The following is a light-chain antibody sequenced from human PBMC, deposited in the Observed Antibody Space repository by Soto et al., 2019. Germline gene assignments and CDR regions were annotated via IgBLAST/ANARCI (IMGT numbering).Light chain of an antibody. CDR3: QQLNSYLSLT. J-gene: IGKJ4*01. CDR1: QGISSY. V-gene: IGKV1-9*01. CDR2: GAS. Sequence: QLTQSPSSLSASVGDRVTITCRASQGISSYLAWYQQKPGKAPKLLIYGASTLQNGVPSRFSGSGSGTDFTLTISSLQPEDFATYYCQQLNSYLSLTFGGGTKVEIK.